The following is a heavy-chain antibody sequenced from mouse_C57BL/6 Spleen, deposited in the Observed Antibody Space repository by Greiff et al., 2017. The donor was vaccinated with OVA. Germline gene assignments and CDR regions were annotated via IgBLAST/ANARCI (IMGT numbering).Heavy chain of an antibody. CDR1: GYTFTSYW. J-gene: IGHJ1*03. Sequence: QVQLQQSGAELVKPGASVKLSCKASGYTFTSYWMQWVKQRPGQGLEWIGEIDPSDSYTNYNQKFKGKATLTVDTSSSTAYMQLSSLTSEDSAVYYCARLKGDGYLYWYFDVWGTGTTVTVSS. CDR2: IDPSDSYT. V-gene: IGHV1-50*01. D-gene: IGHD2-3*01. CDR3: ARLKGDGYLYWYFDV.